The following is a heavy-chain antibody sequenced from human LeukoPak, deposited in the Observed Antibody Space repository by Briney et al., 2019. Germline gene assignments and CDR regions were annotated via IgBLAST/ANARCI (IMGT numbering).Heavy chain of an antibody. Sequence: PGRSLRLSCAASGFTFDDYAMHWVRQAPGKGLEWVSGISWNSGSIGYADSVKGRFTISRDNAKNSLYLQMNSLRAEDTALYYCAKDIGSASYYYVDVWGQGTAVTVSS. J-gene: IGHJ6*03. CDR2: ISWNSGSI. CDR3: AKDIGSASYYYVDV. V-gene: IGHV3-9*01. CDR1: GFTFDDYA. D-gene: IGHD3-10*01.